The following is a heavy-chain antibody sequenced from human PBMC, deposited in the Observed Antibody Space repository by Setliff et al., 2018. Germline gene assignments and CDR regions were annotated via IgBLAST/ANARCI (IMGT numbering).Heavy chain of an antibody. V-gene: IGHV1-69*13. CDR1: GGTFSSYA. D-gene: IGHD4-17*01. CDR2: IIPIFGTA. J-gene: IGHJ6*03. CDR3: ARGPSPTVTPSRLIYFYHMDV. Sequence: VASVKVSCKASGGTFSSYAISWVRQAPGQGLEWMGGIIPIFGTANYAQKFQGRVTITADESTSTAYMELSSLRSEDTAVYYCARGPSPTVTPSRLIYFYHMDVWGTGTTVTVSS.